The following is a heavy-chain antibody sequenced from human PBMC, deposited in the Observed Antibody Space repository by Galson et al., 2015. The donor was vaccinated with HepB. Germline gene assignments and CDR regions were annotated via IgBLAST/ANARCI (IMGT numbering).Heavy chain of an antibody. J-gene: IGHJ4*02. D-gene: IGHD6-25*01. CDR3: ARGGVPGSGWGKYYFDY. Sequence: QVQLQESGPGLVKPSETLSLSCTVSGGSISNYYWSWIRQPPGKGLEWIAYIHYSGSTNYNPSLKSRVTISIDTSKNQFSLDLSSVTAADTAVYYCARGGVPGSGWGKYYFDYWGQGTLVTVSS. V-gene: IGHV4-59*01. CDR1: GGSISNYY. CDR2: IHYSGST.